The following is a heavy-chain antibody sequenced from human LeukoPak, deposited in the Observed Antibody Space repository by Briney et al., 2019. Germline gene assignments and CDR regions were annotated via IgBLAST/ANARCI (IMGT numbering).Heavy chain of an antibody. V-gene: IGHV3-7*03. D-gene: IGHD3-22*01. Sequence: GGSLRLSCATSGFIFSNYGMNWVRQAPGKGLEWVANIKEDGSKKNYVDSVKGRFTIFRDNAKNSLYLQMNSLRAEDTAVYYCATPLDYYDSSGYHQGGDWGQGTLVTVSS. CDR2: IKEDGSKK. CDR1: GFIFSNYG. CDR3: ATPLDYYDSSGYHQGGD. J-gene: IGHJ4*02.